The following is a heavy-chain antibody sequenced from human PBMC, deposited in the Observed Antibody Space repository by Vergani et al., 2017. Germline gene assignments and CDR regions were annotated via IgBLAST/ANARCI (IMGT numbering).Heavy chain of an antibody. V-gene: IGHV3-21*01. CDR2: ISSSSSYI. D-gene: IGHD3-3*01. CDR3: ARAVKYYDFWSGYSTYYYYYYMDV. Sequence: EVQLVESGGGLVKPGGSLRLSCAASGFTFSSYSMHWVRQAPGKGLEWVSSISSSSSYIYYADSVKGRFTISRDNSKNTLYLQMNRLRAGDTAVYYCARAVKYYDFWSGYSTYYYYYYMDVWGKGSTVTVSS. CDR1: GFTFSSYS. J-gene: IGHJ6*03.